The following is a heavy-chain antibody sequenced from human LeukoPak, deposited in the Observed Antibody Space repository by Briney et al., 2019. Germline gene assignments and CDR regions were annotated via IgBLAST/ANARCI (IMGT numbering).Heavy chain of an antibody. Sequence: ASVKVSCKASGYTFTSYAMHWVRQAPGQRLEWMGWINAGDGNTKYSQKFQGRVTITRDTSASTAYMELSSLRSEDTAVYYCARVRTRSWFGELMDYWGQGTLVTVSS. CDR2: INAGDGNT. CDR1: GYTFTSYA. D-gene: IGHD3-10*01. V-gene: IGHV1-3*01. CDR3: ARVRTRSWFGELMDY. J-gene: IGHJ4*02.